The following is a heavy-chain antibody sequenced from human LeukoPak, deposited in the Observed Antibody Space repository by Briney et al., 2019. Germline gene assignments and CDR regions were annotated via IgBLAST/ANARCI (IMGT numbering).Heavy chain of an antibody. J-gene: IGHJ6*04. CDR2: IRYDGSNK. CDR1: GFSFSSHG. D-gene: IGHD3-3*01. Sequence: GGSLRLSCAGSGFSFSSHGMNWVRQAPGKGLEWVAIIRYDGSNKNYADSVKGRFTISRDNSKNTLYLQMNSLRAEDTAMYYCARGFWSGYPPDVWGKGTTVTVSS. V-gene: IGHV3-33*08. CDR3: ARGFWSGYPPDV.